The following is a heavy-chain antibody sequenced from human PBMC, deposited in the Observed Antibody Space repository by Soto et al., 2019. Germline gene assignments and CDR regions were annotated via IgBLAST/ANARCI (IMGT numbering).Heavy chain of an antibody. Sequence: PGGSLRLSWTGSGFNFANYALTWVRQAPGKGLEWVGFIRGETNGGTADYAASLKGRITISRDDSKSIAYLEINSLQTEDTAVYYCTRYYYESSGYYVYWGQGTLVTVSS. CDR1: GFNFANYA. CDR3: TRYYYESSGYYVY. CDR2: IRGETNGGTA. D-gene: IGHD3-22*01. J-gene: IGHJ4*02. V-gene: IGHV3-49*04.